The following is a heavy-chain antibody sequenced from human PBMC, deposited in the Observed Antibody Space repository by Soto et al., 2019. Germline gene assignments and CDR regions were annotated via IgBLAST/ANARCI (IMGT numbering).Heavy chain of an antibody. D-gene: IGHD4-4*01. V-gene: IGHV1-69*13. CDR1: GGTFSSYA. J-gene: IGHJ4*02. CDR3: ASQYLDPTDNPGVLAY. CDR2: IIPIFGTA. Sequence: SVKVSCKASGGTFSSYAISWVRQAPGQGLEWMGGIIPIFGTANYAQKFQGRVTITADESTSTAYMELSSLRSEDTAVYYCASQYLDPTDNPGVLAYWGQGTLVTVSS.